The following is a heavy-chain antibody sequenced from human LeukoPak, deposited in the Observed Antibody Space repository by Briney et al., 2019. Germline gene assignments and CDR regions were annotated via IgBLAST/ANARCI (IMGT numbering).Heavy chain of an antibody. CDR3: ARSQLWLNYYYGMDD. CDR1: GGSISSSGYY. D-gene: IGHD5-18*01. CDR2: IYYSGST. V-gene: IGHV4-31*03. Sequence: SETLSITCTVSGGSISSSGYYCSWIRQHPGKGLEWIGYIYYSGSTYYNPSLKSRVTISVGTSKNQFSLKLSSVTAADTAVYYCARSQLWLNYYYGMDDWGQGTTVTVSS. J-gene: IGHJ6*02.